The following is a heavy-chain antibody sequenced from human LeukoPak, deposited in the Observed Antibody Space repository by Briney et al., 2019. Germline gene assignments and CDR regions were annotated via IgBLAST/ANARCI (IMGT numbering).Heavy chain of an antibody. CDR1: GFIFSDYW. J-gene: IGHJ4*02. D-gene: IGHD3-10*01. CDR2: IHNDGTST. CDR3: ARVPIIGPGKGIDY. Sequence: GGSLRLSCAASGFIFSDYWMHWVRQAPGEGLVWVSRIHNDGTSTNYADSVKGRFTISRDSAKNTLYLQMNSLRVEDTAVYYCARVPIIGPGKGIDYWGQGTLVTVSS. V-gene: IGHV3-74*01.